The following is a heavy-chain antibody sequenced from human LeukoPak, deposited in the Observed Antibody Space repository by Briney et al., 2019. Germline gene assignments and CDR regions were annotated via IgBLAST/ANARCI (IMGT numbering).Heavy chain of an antibody. D-gene: IGHD4-17*01. CDR3: AKESRDYVPWYFDL. J-gene: IGHJ2*01. Sequence: PGRSLRLSCAASGFTFSSYGMHWVRQAPGKGLEWVAVIWYDGSNKYYADSVKGRFTISRDNSKNTLYLQMNSLRAEDTAVYYCAKESRDYVPWYFDLWGRGTLVTVSS. V-gene: IGHV3-33*06. CDR2: IWYDGSNK. CDR1: GFTFSSYG.